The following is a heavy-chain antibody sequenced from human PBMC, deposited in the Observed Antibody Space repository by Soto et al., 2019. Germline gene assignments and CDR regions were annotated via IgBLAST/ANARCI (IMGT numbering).Heavy chain of an antibody. Sequence: EVQLLESGGGLVQPGGSLRLSCAASGFTFSNYAMTWVRQAPGKGLEWVSAISGGATYYADSVKGRFTISRDDSKNTLYLQMNSLRPEDTAVYYCAKDGYCDLLNWFDPWGQGTPVTVSS. CDR2: ISGGAT. V-gene: IGHV3-23*01. CDR1: GFTFSNYA. J-gene: IGHJ5*02. D-gene: IGHD4-17*01. CDR3: AKDGYCDLLNWFDP.